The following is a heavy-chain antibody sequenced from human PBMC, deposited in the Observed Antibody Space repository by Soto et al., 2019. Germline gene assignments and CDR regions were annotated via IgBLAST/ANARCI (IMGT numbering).Heavy chain of an antibody. CDR2: ISYDGSHK. D-gene: IGHD3-10*01. V-gene: IGHV3-30*13. J-gene: IGHJ6*02. CDR3: AKKDITLVREVVVSATVYPYAHHGLDF. Sequence: QVQLVESGGGVVQPGRSLRLSCSASGFPFSTYGMHWVRQAPGKGLEWVAVISYDGSHKYYADSVKGRFTISRDNSKNRAYLEITGLRTEDTARYYCAKKDITLVREVVVSATVYPYAHHGLDFGGRGTTFTVS. CDR1: GFPFSTYG.